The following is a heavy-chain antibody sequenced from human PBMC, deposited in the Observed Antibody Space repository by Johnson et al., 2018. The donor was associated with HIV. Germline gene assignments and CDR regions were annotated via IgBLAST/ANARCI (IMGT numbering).Heavy chain of an antibody. Sequence: QVQLVESGGGVVQPGRSLRLSCAASGFTFSSYAMHWVRQAPGKGLEWVAVISYDGSNKYYADSVKGRFTISRDNSKNTLYLQMNSLRAEDTAVYYCARDGGIGSTREEAFDIWGQGTMVTVSS. CDR3: ARDGGIGSTREEAFDI. D-gene: IGHD2-2*01. CDR1: GFTFSSYA. J-gene: IGHJ3*02. CDR2: ISYDGSNK. V-gene: IGHV3-30*04.